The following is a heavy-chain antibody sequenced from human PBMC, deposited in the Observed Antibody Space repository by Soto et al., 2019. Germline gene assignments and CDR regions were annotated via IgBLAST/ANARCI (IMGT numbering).Heavy chain of an antibody. J-gene: IGHJ4*02. CDR3: ARDGGRHSGGIDY. CDR1: GGTFSSYS. CDR2: IIPIFGTA. Sequence: QVQLVQSGAEVKKTGSSVKVSCKASGGTFSSYSINWVRQAPGQGLEWMGVIIPIFGTAHYAQKFQGRVTITADESTSTAYMELSSLRSEDTAVYYCARDGGRHSGGIDYWGQGTLVTVSS. V-gene: IGHV1-69*01. D-gene: IGHD1-26*01.